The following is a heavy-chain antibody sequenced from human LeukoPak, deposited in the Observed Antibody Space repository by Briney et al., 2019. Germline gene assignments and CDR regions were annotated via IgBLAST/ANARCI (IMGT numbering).Heavy chain of an antibody. CDR3: ARGYSGTYRFGY. CDR2: INSDGSST. J-gene: IGHJ4*02. CDR1: GFTFSSYA. V-gene: IGHV3-74*01. Sequence: GGSLRLSCAASGFTFSSYAMSWVRQAPGKGLVWVSRINSDGSSTSDADSVKGRFTISRDNAKNTLYLQMSSLRAEDTAVYYCARGYSGTYRFGYWGQGTLVTVSS. D-gene: IGHD1-26*01.